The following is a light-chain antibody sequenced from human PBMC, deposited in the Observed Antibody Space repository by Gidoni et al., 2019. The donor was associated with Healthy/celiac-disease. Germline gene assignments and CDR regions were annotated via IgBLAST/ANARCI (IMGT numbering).Light chain of an antibody. Sequence: IVMTQSPATLSVFPGERATLSCRASQSVSSYLAWYQQKPGQAPRLLIYDASNRATGIPARFSGSGSETDFTLTISSLEPEDFAVYYCQQRSNWVTFGGGTKVEIK. CDR1: QSVSSY. J-gene: IGKJ4*01. CDR2: DAS. CDR3: QQRSNWVT. V-gene: IGKV3-11*01.